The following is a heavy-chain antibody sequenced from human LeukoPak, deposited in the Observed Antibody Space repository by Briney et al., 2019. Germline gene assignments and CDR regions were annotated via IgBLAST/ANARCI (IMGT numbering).Heavy chain of an antibody. CDR3: ARGRYSSSINSMDV. D-gene: IGHD6-6*01. Sequence: ASVKVSCKASGGTFSSYTISWVRQAPGQGLEWMGGIIPIFGTANYAQKFQGRVTITADESTSTSYMELSSLRSEDTAVYYCARGRYSSSINSMDVWGQGTTVTVSS. V-gene: IGHV1-69*13. J-gene: IGHJ6*02. CDR1: GGTFSSYT. CDR2: IIPIFGTA.